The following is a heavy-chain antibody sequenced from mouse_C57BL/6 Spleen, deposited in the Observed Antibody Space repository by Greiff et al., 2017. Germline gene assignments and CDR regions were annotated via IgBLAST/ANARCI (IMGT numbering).Heavy chain of an antibody. V-gene: IGHV1-15*01. J-gene: IGHJ4*01. Sequence: QVQLKESGAELVRPGASVTLSCTASGYTFTDYEMHWVKQTPVHGLEWIGAIDPETGGTAYNQKFKGKAILTADKSSSTAYMELRSLTSEDSAVYYCTRSYYGYAMDYWGPGTSVTVSS. CDR2: IDPETGGT. CDR1: GYTFTDYE. CDR3: TRSYYGYAMDY. D-gene: IGHD1-1*01.